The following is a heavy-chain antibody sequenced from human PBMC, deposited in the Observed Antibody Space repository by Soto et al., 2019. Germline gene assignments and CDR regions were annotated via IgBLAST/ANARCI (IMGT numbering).Heavy chain of an antibody. V-gene: IGHV3-21*01. CDR3: ARVANIKLGRINNYYFDS. J-gene: IGHJ4*02. D-gene: IGHD1-1*01. CDR1: GFNFGSYG. Sequence: GGSLRLSCVASGFNFGSYGMYWVRQAPGKRLEWVSSISAVSTYIYYGDSVKGRFTISRDNAKNSMFLQMDSLTVEDTAVYYCARVANIKLGRINNYYFDSWGQGIPVTGSS. CDR2: ISAVSTYI.